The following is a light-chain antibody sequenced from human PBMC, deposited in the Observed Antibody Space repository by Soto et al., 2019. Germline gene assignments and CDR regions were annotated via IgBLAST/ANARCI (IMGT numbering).Light chain of an antibody. CDR2: DAS. CDR1: QGISSA. J-gene: IGKJ5*01. Sequence: IQMTQSPSSVSASVGDRATISCRASQGISSALAWYQQKPGKAPKLLIYDASSLESGVPSRFSGSGSGTDFTLTISSLQPEDFATYYCQQANSISITFGQGTRLEI. CDR3: QQANSISIT. V-gene: IGKV1-13*02.